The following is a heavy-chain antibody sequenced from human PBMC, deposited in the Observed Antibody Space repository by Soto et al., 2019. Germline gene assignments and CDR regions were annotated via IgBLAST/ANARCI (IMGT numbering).Heavy chain of an antibody. J-gene: IGHJ5*02. CDR2: IYYSGST. CDR1: GGSISSYY. D-gene: IGHD2-15*01. Sequence: PSETLSLTCTVSGGSISSYYWSWIRQPPGKGLEWIGYIYYSGSTNYNPSLKSRVTISVDTSKNQFSLKLSSVTAADTAVYYCARVYCSGGSCFFDPWGQGTLVNVSS. CDR3: ARVYCSGGSCFFDP. V-gene: IGHV4-59*01.